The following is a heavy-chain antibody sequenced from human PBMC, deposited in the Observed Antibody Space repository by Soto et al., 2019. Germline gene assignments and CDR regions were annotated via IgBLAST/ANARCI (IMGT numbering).Heavy chain of an antibody. D-gene: IGHD2-21*02. CDR3: AKTETMVVVTVQPRWFDS. CDR1: GFNFNNQA. Sequence: PGGSLRLSCTASGFNFNNQAMSWIRQAPGKGLEWVSTISGSGATSLYADSVKGRLTIFKDSSQAYLDLKSLRVEDSATYYCAKTETMVVVTVQPRWFDSWGRGTLVTVSS. V-gene: IGHV3-23*01. J-gene: IGHJ5*01. CDR2: ISGSGATS.